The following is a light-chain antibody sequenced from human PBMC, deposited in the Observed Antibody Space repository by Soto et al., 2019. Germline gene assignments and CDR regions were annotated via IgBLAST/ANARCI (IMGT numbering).Light chain of an antibody. J-gene: IGKJ4*01. Sequence: DIQMTQSPSSVSASVGDRVTITCRASQGINSWLAWFQQRPGKAPRLLILSASSLQSGVPSRFSGSGSGTDFTLTISSLQPEDFATYYCQQANSFPVTFGGGPKVEIK. CDR1: QGINSW. CDR3: QQANSFPVT. CDR2: SAS. V-gene: IGKV1-12*01.